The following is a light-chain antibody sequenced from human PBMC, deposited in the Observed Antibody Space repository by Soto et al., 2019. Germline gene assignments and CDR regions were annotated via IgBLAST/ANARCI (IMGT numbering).Light chain of an antibody. CDR1: QSISNH. J-gene: IGKJ1*01. CDR2: AAS. Sequence: DIQMTQSPSSLSVSVEDRVILTCRASQSISNHLNCYQQQPGQAPKLLIFAASSLQSGVPSRSSSSRSGPDFTLVISSLQPEDFESDYCQQRYSSSPTFGRGTKV. V-gene: IGKV1-39*01. CDR3: QQRYSSSPT.